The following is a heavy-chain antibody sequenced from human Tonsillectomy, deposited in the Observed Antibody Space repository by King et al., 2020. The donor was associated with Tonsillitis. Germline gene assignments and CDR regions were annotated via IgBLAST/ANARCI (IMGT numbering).Heavy chain of an antibody. J-gene: IGHJ4*02. CDR1: GGSFSGYY. CDR3: ARVVSTWWDY. CDR2: INHSGTT. V-gene: IGHV4-34*01. D-gene: IGHD6-13*01. Sequence: VQLQQWGAGLLKPSETLSLTCAVYGGSFSGYYWSWIRQSPGKGLEWIGEINHSGTTNYNPSLKRRVTISVDTSKNQFSLKLSSVTAADTAVYYCARVVSTWWDYWGQGTLVTVSS.